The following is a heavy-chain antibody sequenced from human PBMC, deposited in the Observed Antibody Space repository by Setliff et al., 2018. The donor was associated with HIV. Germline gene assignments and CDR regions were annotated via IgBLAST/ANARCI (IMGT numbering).Heavy chain of an antibody. CDR2: IYYTGST. Sequence: SETLSLTCIVSGGSIRSSSYYWGWIRQPPGKGLEWIGTIYYTGSTNYNPSLKSRVTISVDSSKNQLSLEVNYVTAADTAVSYCARHKRYCTDSICLSSIDHAFDIWGQGTMVTVSS. D-gene: IGHD2-8*01. J-gene: IGHJ3*02. V-gene: IGHV4-39*01. CDR1: GGSIRSSSYY. CDR3: ARHKRYCTDSICLSSIDHAFDI.